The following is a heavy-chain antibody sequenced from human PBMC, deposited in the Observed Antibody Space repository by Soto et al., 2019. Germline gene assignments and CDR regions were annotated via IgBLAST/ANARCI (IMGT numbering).Heavy chain of an antibody. CDR3: ARVSGGAARQNYYYYGLEV. CDR2: INPSGGST. V-gene: IGHV1-46*01. Sequence: ASVKVSCKASGYTFTSYYMHWVRQAPGQGLEWMGIINPSGGSTSYAQKFQGRVTMTRDTSTSTVYMELSSLRSEDTAVYYCARVSGGAARQNYYYYGLEVWGQGTTVNVSS. CDR1: GYTFTSYY. D-gene: IGHD6-6*01. J-gene: IGHJ6*01.